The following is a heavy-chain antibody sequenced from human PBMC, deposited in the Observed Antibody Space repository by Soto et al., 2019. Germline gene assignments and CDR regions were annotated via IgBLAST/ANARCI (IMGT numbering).Heavy chain of an antibody. D-gene: IGHD6-19*01. CDR2: IWYDGSNK. CDR1: GFTFSSYG. CDR3: ARDFSGWYSNYYSGMDV. Sequence: GGSLRLSCAASGFTFSSYGMHWVRQAPGKGLEWVAVIWYDGSNKYYADSVKGRFTISRDNSKNTRYLQMNSLRAEDTAVYYCARDFSGWYSNYYSGMDVWGQGTTVTVSS. V-gene: IGHV3-33*01. J-gene: IGHJ6*02.